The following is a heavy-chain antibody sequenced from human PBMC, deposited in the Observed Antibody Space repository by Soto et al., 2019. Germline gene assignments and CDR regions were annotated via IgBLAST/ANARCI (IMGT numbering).Heavy chain of an antibody. CDR3: ARDMGFVAAAFDY. J-gene: IGHJ4*02. CDR2: IYHSGST. V-gene: IGHV4-4*02. Sequence: SETLSLTCAVSGGSISSSNWWSWVRQPPGKGLEWIGEIYHSGSTNYNPSLKSRVTISVDKSKNQFSLKLSSVTAADTAVYYCARDMGFVAAAFDYWGQGTLVTVSS. D-gene: IGHD6-25*01. CDR1: GGSISSSNW.